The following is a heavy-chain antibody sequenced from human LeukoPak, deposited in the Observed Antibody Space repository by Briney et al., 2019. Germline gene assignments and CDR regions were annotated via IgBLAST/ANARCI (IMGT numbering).Heavy chain of an antibody. CDR3: ARDPARSYCGGDCYSEFDY. D-gene: IGHD2-21*02. CDR1: GFTFSNYG. Sequence: WGSLRLSCAASGFTFSNYGMHWVRQAPGKGLEWVAVIWYDGSYKYYADSVKGRFTISRDSSKNTLYLQMNSLRAEDTAVYYCARDPARSYCGGDCYSEFDYWGQGTLVTVSS. V-gene: IGHV3-33*08. J-gene: IGHJ4*02. CDR2: IWYDGSYK.